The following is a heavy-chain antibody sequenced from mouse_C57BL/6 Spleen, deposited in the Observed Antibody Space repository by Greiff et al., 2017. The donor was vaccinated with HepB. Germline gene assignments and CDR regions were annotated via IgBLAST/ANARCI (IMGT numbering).Heavy chain of an antibody. CDR3: ARLGRLFDY. V-gene: IGHV1-22*01. CDR1: GYTFPDYN. Sequence: VQLQQSGPELVKPGASVKMSCKASGYTFPDYNIHWVKQSHGKSLEWIGYINPNNGGTSYNQKFKGTATLTVNKSSSTAYMELRSLTSEDAAVYYCARLGRLFDYWGQGTTLTVSS. D-gene: IGHD4-1*01. J-gene: IGHJ2*01. CDR2: INPNNGGT.